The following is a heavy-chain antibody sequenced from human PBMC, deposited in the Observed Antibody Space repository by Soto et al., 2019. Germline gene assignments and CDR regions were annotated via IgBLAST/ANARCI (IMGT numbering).Heavy chain of an antibody. CDR3: ATPPGFYGSAPFDY. CDR1: GFTFSNAW. Sequence: EVQLVESGGDLVKPGGSLRLSCAASGFTFSNAWMTWVRQAPGKGLEWVGHVKSKTDGGTTDYGAPVKGRFTISRDDSENTVYLQMNSLKTEDTAVYYCATPPGFYGSAPFDYWGQGTLVTVSS. CDR2: VKSKTDGGTT. D-gene: IGHD4-17*01. J-gene: IGHJ4*02. V-gene: IGHV3-15*01.